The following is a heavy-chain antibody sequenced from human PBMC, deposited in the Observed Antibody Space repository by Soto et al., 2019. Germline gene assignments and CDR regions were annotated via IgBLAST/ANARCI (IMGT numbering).Heavy chain of an antibody. J-gene: IGHJ4*02. Sequence: QVQLVQSGAEVKKPGASVKVSCKASGYTFTSYYMHWVRQAPGQGLEWMGIINPSGGSTSYAQKFQGRVTMTRDTSTSTVYMELSSLRSGDTAVYYCAREQVGATFDYWGQGTLVTVSS. CDR3: AREQVGATFDY. CDR1: GYTFTSYY. D-gene: IGHD1-26*01. V-gene: IGHV1-46*01. CDR2: INPSGGST.